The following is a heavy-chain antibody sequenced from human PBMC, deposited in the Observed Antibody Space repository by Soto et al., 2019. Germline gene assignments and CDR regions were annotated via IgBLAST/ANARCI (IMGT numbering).Heavy chain of an antibody. CDR2: IGGRDGSK. Sequence: WGSLRLSCIGSGFTFSSYEMNWVRQAPGKGLEWISYIGGRDGSKLYADSVQGRFTISRDNARNSLYLQMDSLTAADTAVYYCARIHNNYNDVHFDSWGQGTLVTVSS. CDR3: ARIHNNYNDVHFDS. D-gene: IGHD3-10*01. CDR1: GFTFSSYE. J-gene: IGHJ4*02. V-gene: IGHV3-48*03.